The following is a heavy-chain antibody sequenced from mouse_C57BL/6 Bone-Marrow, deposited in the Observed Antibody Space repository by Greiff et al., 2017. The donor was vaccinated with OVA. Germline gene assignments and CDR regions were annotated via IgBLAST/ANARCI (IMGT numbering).Heavy chain of an antibody. V-gene: IGHV1-69*01. Sequence: QVQLQQPGAELVMPGASVKLSCKASGYTFTSYWMHWVKQRPGPGLELIGEIDPSDSYTNYHQTFQGQSTLSVDKSSSTAYLQFSSLTSEDSAIYYYARDYFDYWGQGTTLTVSS. J-gene: IGHJ2*01. CDR3: ARDYFDY. CDR1: GYTFTSYW. CDR2: IDPSDSYT.